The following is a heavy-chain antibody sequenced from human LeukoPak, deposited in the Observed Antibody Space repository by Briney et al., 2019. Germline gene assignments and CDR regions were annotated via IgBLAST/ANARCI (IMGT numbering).Heavy chain of an antibody. CDR2: IWYDGSNK. CDR3: AKDMTTWGYPPTHY. J-gene: IGHJ4*02. V-gene: IGHV3-33*06. CDR1: GFTFSNYG. D-gene: IGHD5-12*01. Sequence: GRSLRLSCAASGFTFSNYGMHWVRQAPGKGLEWVAVIWYDGSNKYYGDSVKGRFTISRDNSKNTLYLQMNSLRAEDTAVYYCAKDMTTWGYPPTHYWGQGTLVTVSS.